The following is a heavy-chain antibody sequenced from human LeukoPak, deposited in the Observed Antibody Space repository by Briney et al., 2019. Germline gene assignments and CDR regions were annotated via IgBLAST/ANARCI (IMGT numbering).Heavy chain of an antibody. D-gene: IGHD6-13*01. CDR3: ARGVGSSSSNWFDP. Sequence: RPSETLSLTCTVSGGSISSQYWSWIRQSPGRGLEWNGRIDTSGKTNYNPSLKSRVTISIDKSKGQFSLKVNSVTAADTAVYYCARGVGSSSSNWFDPWGQGALVTVSS. CDR2: IDTSGKT. CDR1: GGSISSQY. J-gene: IGHJ5*02. V-gene: IGHV4-4*07.